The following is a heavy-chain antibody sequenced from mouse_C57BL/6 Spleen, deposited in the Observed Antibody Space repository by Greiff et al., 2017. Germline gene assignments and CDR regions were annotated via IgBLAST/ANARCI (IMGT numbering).Heavy chain of an antibody. V-gene: IGHV1-22*01. CDR1: GYTFTDYN. CDR3: ARHYYGSSLYAMDY. CDR2: INPNNGGT. Sequence: VQLQQSGPELVKPGASVKMSCKASGYTFTDYNMHWVKQSHGKSLEWIGYINPNNGGTSYNQKFKGKATLTVNKSSSTAYMELRSLTSEDSAVYYCARHYYGSSLYAMDYWGQGTSVTVSS. D-gene: IGHD1-1*01. J-gene: IGHJ4*01.